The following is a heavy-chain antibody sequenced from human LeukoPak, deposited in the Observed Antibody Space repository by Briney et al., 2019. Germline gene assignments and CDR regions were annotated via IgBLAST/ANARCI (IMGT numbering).Heavy chain of an antibody. CDR3: AREGAVGVITLDDAFDI. J-gene: IGHJ3*02. CDR2: IYHSGST. V-gene: IGHV4-38-2*02. Sequence: SETLSLTCTVSGYPISSGYYWGWIRQPPGKGLEWIGSIYHSGSTNYNPSLKSRVTISVDTSKNQFSLKLSSVTAADTAVYYCAREGAVGVITLDDAFDIWGQGTMVTVSS. CDR1: GYPISSGYY. D-gene: IGHD3-16*02.